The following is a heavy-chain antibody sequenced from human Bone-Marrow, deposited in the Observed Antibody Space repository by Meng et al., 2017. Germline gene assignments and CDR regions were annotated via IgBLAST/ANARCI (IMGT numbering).Heavy chain of an antibody. CDR2: ISSSSSYI. D-gene: IGHD3-10*01. J-gene: IGHJ4*02. Sequence: GGSLRLSCAASGFTFSSYAMSWVRQAPGKGLEWVSSISSSSSYIYYADSVKGRFTISRDNAKNSLYLQMNSLRAEDTAVYYCATRGKTYYGSGRLQNPDYWGQGTLVTVSS. CDR3: ATRGKTYYGSGRLQNPDY. CDR1: GFTFSSYA. V-gene: IGHV3-21*01.